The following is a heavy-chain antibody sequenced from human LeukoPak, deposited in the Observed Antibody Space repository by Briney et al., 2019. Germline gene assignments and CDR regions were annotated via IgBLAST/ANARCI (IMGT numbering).Heavy chain of an antibody. J-gene: IGHJ1*01. CDR3: ARPYSGSPQYFQH. D-gene: IGHD1-26*01. CDR1: GGSISSGSYY. CDR2: IYTSGST. V-gene: IGHV4-61*02. Sequence: SETLSLTCTVSGGSISSGSYYWSWIRQPAGKGLEWIVRIYTSGSTNYNPSLKSRVTISVHTSKNQFSLKLSSVTAADTALYYCARPYSGSPQYFQHWGQGTLVTVSS.